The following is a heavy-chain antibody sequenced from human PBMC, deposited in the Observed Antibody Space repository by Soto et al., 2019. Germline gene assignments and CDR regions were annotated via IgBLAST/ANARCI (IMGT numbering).Heavy chain of an antibody. CDR3: AKLAPSISILWGPDH. Sequence: PGGSLRLSCAASGFTFSNFGIHWVRKAQGKGLEWVAVISHDGNKEYYADSVKGRFTVSRDNSKKTVYLQMNSLRAEDTAMYYCAKLAPSISILWGPDHWGPGTLLTVSS. V-gene: IGHV3-30*18. D-gene: IGHD2-21*01. J-gene: IGHJ4*02. CDR1: GFTFSNFG. CDR2: ISHDGNKE.